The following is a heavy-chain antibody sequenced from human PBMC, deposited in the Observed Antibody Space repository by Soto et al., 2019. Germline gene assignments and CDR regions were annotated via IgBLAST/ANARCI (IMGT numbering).Heavy chain of an antibody. V-gene: IGHV4-34*01. J-gene: IGHJ4*02. CDR1: GGSVNGYY. CDR3: ASRITVFGLLIPPFPA. Sequence: PSETLSLTCAVYGGSVNGYYWNWIREPLGKGLEWIGEINHTGGTHYSPSLKSRVTMSVDTSKNQFSLRLSSVAAADTAIYYCASRITVFGLLIPPFPAGGQGTQMAVSS. CDR2: INHTGGT. D-gene: IGHD3-3*01.